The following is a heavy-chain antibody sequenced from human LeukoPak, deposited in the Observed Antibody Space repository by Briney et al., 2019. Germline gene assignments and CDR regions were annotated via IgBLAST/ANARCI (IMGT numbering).Heavy chain of an antibody. V-gene: IGHV1-24*01. D-gene: IGHD1-1*01. CDR1: GYTLTELS. Sequence: VASVKVSCKVSGYTLTELSMHWVRQAPGKGLEWMGGFDPEDGETIYAQKLQGRVTMTTDTSTSTAYMELRSLRSDDTAVYYCVRQGNWNDGRAFDIWGQGTMVTVSS. CDR2: FDPEDGET. J-gene: IGHJ3*02. CDR3: VRQGNWNDGRAFDI.